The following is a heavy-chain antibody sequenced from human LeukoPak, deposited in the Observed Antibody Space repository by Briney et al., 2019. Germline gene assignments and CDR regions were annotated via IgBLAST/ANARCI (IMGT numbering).Heavy chain of an antibody. V-gene: IGHV3-23*01. CDR3: AKGGIHRGYYYYYMDV. CDR1: GFTFSSYA. CDR2: ISGSGGST. J-gene: IGHJ6*03. D-gene: IGHD6-13*01. Sequence: GGSLRLSCAASGFTFSSYAMSWVRQAPGKGLEWVSAISGSGGSTYYADSVKGRFTISRDNSKNTLYLQMNSLRAEDTALYYCAKGGIHRGYYYYYMDVWGKGTTVTISS.